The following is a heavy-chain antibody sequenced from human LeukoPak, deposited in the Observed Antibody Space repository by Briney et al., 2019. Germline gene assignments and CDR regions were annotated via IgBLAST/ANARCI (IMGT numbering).Heavy chain of an antibody. CDR2: IYYSGST. D-gene: IGHD2-21*02. CDR1: GGSISSSSYY. Sequence: SETLSLTCTVSGGSISSSSYYWGWIRQPPGKGLEWIGSIYYSGSTYYNPSLKSRVTISVDTSKNQFSLKLSSVTAADTAVYYCARLRAYCGGDCYPVLDYWGQGTLVTVSS. V-gene: IGHV4-39*01. CDR3: ARLRAYCGGDCYPVLDY. J-gene: IGHJ4*02.